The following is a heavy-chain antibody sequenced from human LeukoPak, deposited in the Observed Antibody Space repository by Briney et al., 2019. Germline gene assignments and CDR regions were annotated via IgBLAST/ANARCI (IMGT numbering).Heavy chain of an antibody. Sequence: PSQTLSLTCTVSGGSISSGSYYWSWIRQPAGKGLEWIGRIYTSGSTNYNPSLKSRVTISVDTSKNQFSLKLSSVTAADTAVYYCARGRVGIVGAAYVDYWGQGTLVTVSS. CDR2: IYTSGST. D-gene: IGHD1-26*01. V-gene: IGHV4-61*02. J-gene: IGHJ4*02. CDR3: ARGRVGIVGAAYVDY. CDR1: GGSISSGSYY.